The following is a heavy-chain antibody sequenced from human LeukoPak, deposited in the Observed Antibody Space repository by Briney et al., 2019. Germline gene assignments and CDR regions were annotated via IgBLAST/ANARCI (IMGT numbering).Heavy chain of an antibody. Sequence: GGSLRLSCAASGFTFSSYSMCWVRRVPGKGLEWVSCIISGKSYKYYAHSVKGRFTISRDNGQNSLYLQMNSLRAEERAFYCCLKEGSGSRGGTNWLDSWGQGTLVTVSS. J-gene: IGHJ5*01. CDR1: GFTFSSYS. CDR3: LKEGSGSRGGTNWLDS. D-gene: IGHD3-22*01. V-gene: IGHV3-21*06. CDR2: IISGKSYK.